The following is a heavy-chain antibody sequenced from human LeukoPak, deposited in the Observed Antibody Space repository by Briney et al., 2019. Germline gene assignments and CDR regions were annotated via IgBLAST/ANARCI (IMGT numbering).Heavy chain of an antibody. J-gene: IGHJ6*03. Sequence: PGGSLRLSCAAAGFTFSSYAMHWVRQAPGKGLEYVSAISSNGGSTYYANSVKGRFTISRDNSKNTLYLQMGSLRAEDMAVYYCARGSSSSSGKKDYYYYMDVWGKGTTVTVSS. CDR2: ISSNGGST. D-gene: IGHD6-6*01. CDR1: GFTFSSYA. CDR3: ARGSSSSSGKKDYYYYMDV. V-gene: IGHV3-64*01.